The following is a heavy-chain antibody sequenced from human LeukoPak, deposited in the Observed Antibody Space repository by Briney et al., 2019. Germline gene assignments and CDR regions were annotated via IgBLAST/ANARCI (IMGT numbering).Heavy chain of an antibody. D-gene: IGHD2-15*01. CDR2: ISYDGSNK. CDR3: AAATDTTVFDY. CDR1: GFTFNNYG. V-gene: IGHV3-30*03. Sequence: GGSLRLSCVASGFTFNNYGIHWVRQAPGKGLEWVAVISYDGSNKYYADSVKGRFTISRDNSKNTLYLQMNSLRAEDTAVYYCAAATDTTVFDYWGQGTLVTVSS. J-gene: IGHJ4*02.